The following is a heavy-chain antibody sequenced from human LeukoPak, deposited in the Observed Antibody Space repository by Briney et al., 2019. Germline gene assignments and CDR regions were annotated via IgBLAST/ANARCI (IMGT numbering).Heavy chain of an antibody. Sequence: ASVKVSCKASGYTFTSYAMHWVRQAPGQRLEWMGWINAGNGNTKYSQKFQGRVTITRDTSASTAYMELSSLRSGDTAVYYCARVSSSGWSYYFDYWGQGTLVTVSS. J-gene: IGHJ4*02. D-gene: IGHD6-19*01. CDR1: GYTFTSYA. V-gene: IGHV1-3*01. CDR3: ARVSSSGWSYYFDY. CDR2: INAGNGNT.